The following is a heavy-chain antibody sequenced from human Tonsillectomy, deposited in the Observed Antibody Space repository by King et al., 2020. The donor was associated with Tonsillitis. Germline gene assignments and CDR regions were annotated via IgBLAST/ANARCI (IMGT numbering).Heavy chain of an antibody. CDR3: ARVYTYGNSQKWFDP. J-gene: IGHJ5*02. CDR1: GGSISPYY. V-gene: IGHV4-59*01. D-gene: IGHD3-16*01. CDR2: IYYSGST. Sequence: VQLQESGPGLVKPSETLSPTCTVSGGSISPYYWSWIRQPPGKGVEWIGDIYYSGSTSYNPSLSSRVTISIDTSKSQFSLNMNSVTAADTAVYYCARVYTYGNSQKWFDPWGQGTLVTVSS.